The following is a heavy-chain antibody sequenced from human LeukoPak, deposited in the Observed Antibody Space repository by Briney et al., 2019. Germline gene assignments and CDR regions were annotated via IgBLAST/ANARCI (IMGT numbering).Heavy chain of an antibody. CDR1: GLTVSSNY. Sequence: GGSLRLSCAASGLTVSSNYMSWVRQAPGKGLEWVSVIYSGGSTYYADSVKGRFTISRDNAKNSLYLQMNSLRVEDTAFYYCAKDNRRHYTSGPNPDSLHWGQGALVTVSS. J-gene: IGHJ4*02. CDR2: IYSGGST. D-gene: IGHD6-19*01. CDR3: AKDNRRHYTSGPNPDSLH. V-gene: IGHV3-53*01.